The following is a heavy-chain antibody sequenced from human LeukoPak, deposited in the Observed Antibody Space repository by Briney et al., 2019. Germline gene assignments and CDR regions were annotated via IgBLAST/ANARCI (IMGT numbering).Heavy chain of an antibody. CDR1: GFTFSDDY. J-gene: IGHJ4*02. CDR3: ARARGSIASSSFDY. V-gene: IGHV3-11*06. Sequence: GGSLRLSCAASGFTFSDDYITWVRQAPGKWLEWVSYISSGSSYTYYADSVKGRFTISRDNSKNSLDLQMNILIAECPALYSCARARGSIASSSFDYWGQGALVSVP. D-gene: IGHD6-6*01. CDR2: ISSGSSYT.